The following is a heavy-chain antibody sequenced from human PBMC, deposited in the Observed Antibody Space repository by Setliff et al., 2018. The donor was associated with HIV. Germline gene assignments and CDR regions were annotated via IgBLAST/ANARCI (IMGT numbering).Heavy chain of an antibody. V-gene: IGHV4-34*01. J-gene: IGHJ3*02. Sequence: PSETLSLTCAVDGGSFSGYYWSWIRQPPGKGLEWIGEINHSGSTNYNPSLKSRVTISVDTSKNQFSLKLTSVTAADTAVYYCARPLSTSYYFWGDAFGIWGQGTVVTVSS. D-gene: IGHD3-3*01. CDR1: GGSFSGYY. CDR2: INHSGST. CDR3: ARPLSTSYYFWGDAFGI.